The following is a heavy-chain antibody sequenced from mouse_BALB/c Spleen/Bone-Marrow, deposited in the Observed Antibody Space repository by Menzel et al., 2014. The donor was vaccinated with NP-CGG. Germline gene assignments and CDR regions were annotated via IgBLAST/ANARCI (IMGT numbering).Heavy chain of an antibody. CDR2: IDPANGNT. CDR1: GFNIKDTY. J-gene: IGHJ4*01. V-gene: IGHV14-3*02. D-gene: IGHD1-1*01. CDR3: ATLTTVVDAMDY. Sequence: EVQLQQSGAEPVKPGASVKLSCTASGFNIKDTYMHWVKQRPEQGLEWIGRIDPANGNTKYDPKFQGKATITADTSSNTAYLQLSSLTSEDTAVYYCATLTTVVDAMDYWGQGTSVTVSS.